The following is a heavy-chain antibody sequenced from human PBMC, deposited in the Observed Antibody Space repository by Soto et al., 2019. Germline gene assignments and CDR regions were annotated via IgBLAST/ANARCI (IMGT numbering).Heavy chain of an antibody. CDR1: GCSFAGYW. CDR3: ARQIYDSDTGPNFQYYFDS. Sequence: GESLKISCEGSGCSFAGYWITWVRQKPGKGLEWMGRIDPSDSQTYYSPSFRGHVTISVTKSITTVFLQWSSLRASDTAMYYCARQIYDSDTGPNFQYYFDSWGQGTPVTVSS. D-gene: IGHD3-22*01. V-gene: IGHV5-10-1*01. CDR2: IDPSDSQT. J-gene: IGHJ4*02.